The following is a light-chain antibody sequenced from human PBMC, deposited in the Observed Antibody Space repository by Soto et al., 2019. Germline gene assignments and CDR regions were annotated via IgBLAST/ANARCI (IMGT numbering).Light chain of an antibody. CDR2: DTS. Sequence: EIVMTQSPATLSLSPGERATLSCWASQSISTKLAWYQHRPGQVPRLLIYDTSTRAAGIPARFSGSGSGTDFTLTISSLQSEDFAVYYCQQYNTWRSITFGQGTRLEIK. V-gene: IGKV3-15*01. CDR1: QSISTK. CDR3: QQYNTWRSIT. J-gene: IGKJ5*01.